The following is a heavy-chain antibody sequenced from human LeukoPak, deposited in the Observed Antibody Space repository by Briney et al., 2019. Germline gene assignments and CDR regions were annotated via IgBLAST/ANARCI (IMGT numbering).Heavy chain of an antibody. CDR1: GYSFTSYW. CDR2: IYPGDSDT. Sequence: EALEICWKGSGYSFTSYWSGWVRRMPGKGVEGMGIIYPGDSDTRYSPSFQGQVTISADKSISTAYLQWSSLKASDTAMYYCARTFGPRPGAFDIWGQGTMVTVSS. V-gene: IGHV5-51*01. CDR3: ARTFGPRPGAFDI. J-gene: IGHJ3*02. D-gene: IGHD3-10*01.